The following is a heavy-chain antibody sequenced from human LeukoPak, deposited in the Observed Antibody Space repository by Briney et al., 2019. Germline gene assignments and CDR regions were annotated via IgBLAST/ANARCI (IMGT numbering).Heavy chain of an antibody. CDR3: ARAKTDSGGSCYPYYDYGMDV. D-gene: IGHD2-15*01. Sequence: LETLSLTCGVHGGSFSGYYWSWIRQPPGKGLEWIGEINHSGSTNYNPSLKRRVTISVDTSKNQFSLKLSSVTAADTAVYYCARAKTDSGGSCYPYYDYGMDVWGQGTTVTVSS. CDR2: INHSGST. V-gene: IGHV4-34*01. J-gene: IGHJ6*02. CDR1: GGSFSGYY.